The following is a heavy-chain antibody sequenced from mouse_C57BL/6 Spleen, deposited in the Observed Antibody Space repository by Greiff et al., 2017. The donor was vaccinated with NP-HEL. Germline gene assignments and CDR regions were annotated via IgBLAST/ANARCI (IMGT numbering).Heavy chain of an antibody. Sequence: QVQLQQPGAELVRPGSSVKLSCKASGYTFTSYWMDWVKQRPGQGLEWIGNIYPSDSETHYNQKFKDKATLTVDKSSSTAYLQLSSLTSEDSAVYYYARGGLLGFADWGQGTLVTVSA. V-gene: IGHV1-61*01. J-gene: IGHJ3*01. CDR2: IYPSDSET. CDR3: ARGGLLGFAD. CDR1: GYTFTSYW. D-gene: IGHD2-10*01.